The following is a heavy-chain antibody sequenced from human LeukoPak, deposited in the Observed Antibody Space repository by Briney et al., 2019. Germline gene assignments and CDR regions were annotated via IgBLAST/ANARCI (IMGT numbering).Heavy chain of an antibody. CDR3: ARDSHIRGWVSWKYYYDSSGYSHAFDI. J-gene: IGHJ3*02. V-gene: IGHV4-38-2*02. CDR2: IYYSGST. Sequence: PGGSLRLSCAASGFTFSDYYMSWIRQPPGKGLEWIGSIYYSGSTYYNPSLKSRVTISVDTSKNQFSLKLSSVTAADTAVYYCARDSHIRGWVSWKYYYDSSGYSHAFDIWGQGTMVTVSS. CDR1: GFTFSDYY. D-gene: IGHD3-22*01.